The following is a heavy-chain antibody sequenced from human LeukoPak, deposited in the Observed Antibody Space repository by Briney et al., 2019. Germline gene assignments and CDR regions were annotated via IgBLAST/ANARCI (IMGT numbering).Heavy chain of an antibody. CDR2: MNPNSGNT. Sequence: ASVKVSCKASGYTFTSYDINWVRQATGQGLEWMGWMNPNSGNTGYAQKFQGRVTMTRNTSISTAYMELSSLRSEDTAVYYCARGQGYYGSGTLGGNWLDPWGQGTLVTVSS. D-gene: IGHD3-10*01. CDR1: GYTFTSYD. J-gene: IGHJ5*02. V-gene: IGHV1-8*01. CDR3: ARGQGYYGSGTLGGNWLDP.